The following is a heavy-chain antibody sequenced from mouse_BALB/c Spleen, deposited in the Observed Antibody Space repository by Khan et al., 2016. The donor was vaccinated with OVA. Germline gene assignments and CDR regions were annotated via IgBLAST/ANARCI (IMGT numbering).Heavy chain of an antibody. V-gene: IGHV1S137*01. D-gene: IGHD2-14*01. Sequence: QVRLQQSGTELVRPGVSVKISCKGSGYTFTDFAMHWVKQSHAKSLVWIGVISTYYGDVTYNQKFKGKVTMTVDKSSSPAYMELARLTSEDSAIYYCGRGSGEYRVAYWGQGTLVTVSA. CDR2: ISTYYGDV. CDR3: GRGSGEYRVAY. CDR1: GYTFTDFA. J-gene: IGHJ3*01.